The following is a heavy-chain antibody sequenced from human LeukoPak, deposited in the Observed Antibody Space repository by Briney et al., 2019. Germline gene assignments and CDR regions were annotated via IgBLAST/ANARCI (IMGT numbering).Heavy chain of an antibody. Sequence: ASVKVSCKASGYTFTNYGISWLRQAPGQGLEWMGWINAYNGNIRYAQKIQGRVTMTTDTSTTTAYMELRILRSDDTAVYYRARAHDAFDIWGQGTMVTVSS. CDR2: INAYNGNI. J-gene: IGHJ3*02. CDR3: ARAHDAFDI. CDR1: GYTFTNYG. V-gene: IGHV1-18*01.